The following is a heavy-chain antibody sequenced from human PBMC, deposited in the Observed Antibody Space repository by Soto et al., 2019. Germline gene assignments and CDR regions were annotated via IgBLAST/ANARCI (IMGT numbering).Heavy chain of an antibody. D-gene: IGHD5-18*01. CDR2: IYSGGSA. J-gene: IGHJ4*02. CDR3: ARHGYSYGGGYFDY. CDR1: GFTVSSNY. V-gene: IGHV3-66*04. Sequence: GGSLRLSCAASGFTVSSNYMSWVRQAPGKGLEWVSVIYSGGSAYYADSVKGRFTISRDNSKNTLYLQMNSLRAEDTAVYYCARHGYSYGGGYFDYWGQRTLVTVSS.